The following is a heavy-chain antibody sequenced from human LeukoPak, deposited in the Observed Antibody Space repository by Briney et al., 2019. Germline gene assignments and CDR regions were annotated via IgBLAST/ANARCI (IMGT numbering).Heavy chain of an antibody. CDR2: ISSSSSTI. Sequence: GGSLRLSCAASGFTFDDYGMSWVRQAPGKGLEWVSYISSSSSTIYYADSVKGRFTISRDNAKNSLYLKMNSLRAEDTAVYYCARDVVVVVATDSNFDCWGQGILVTVSS. CDR3: ARDVVVVVATDSNFDC. CDR1: GFTFDDYG. V-gene: IGHV3-48*04. J-gene: IGHJ4*02. D-gene: IGHD2-15*01.